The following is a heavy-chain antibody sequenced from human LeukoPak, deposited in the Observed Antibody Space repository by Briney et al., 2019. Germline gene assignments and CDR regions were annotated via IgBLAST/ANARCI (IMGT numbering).Heavy chain of an antibody. D-gene: IGHD2-2*01. V-gene: IGHV3-48*03. CDR3: GRSGFCNSVSCYGLDL. CDR1: GFSFGSYE. CDR2: ISSSGSTI. J-gene: IGHJ4*02. Sequence: GGSLRLSCAASGFSFGSYEMNWVRQAPGKGLEWVSYISSSGSTIYYADSVKGRFTISRDNAKNSLFLQMNSLRAEDTAVYYCGRSGFCNSVSCYGLDLWGQGTLVTVSS.